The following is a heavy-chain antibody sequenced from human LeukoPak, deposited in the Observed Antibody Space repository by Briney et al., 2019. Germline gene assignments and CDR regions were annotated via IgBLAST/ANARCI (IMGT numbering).Heavy chain of an antibody. J-gene: IGHJ4*02. V-gene: IGHV4-34*01. Sequence: SETLSLTCAVYGGSFSGYYWSWIRQPPGKGLEWIGEINHSGSTNYNPSLKSRVTISVDTSKNQFSLKLSSVTAADTAVYYCARGRSDNARDYWGQGTLVTVSS. CDR3: ARGRSDNARDY. CDR1: GGSFSGYY. D-gene: IGHD1-1*01. CDR2: INHSGST.